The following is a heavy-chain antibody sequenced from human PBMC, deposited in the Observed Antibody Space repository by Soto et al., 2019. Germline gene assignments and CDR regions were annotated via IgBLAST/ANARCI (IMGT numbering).Heavy chain of an antibody. J-gene: IGHJ4*02. CDR2: IIPIFGTA. D-gene: IGHD1-26*01. Sequence: ASVKVSCKASGGTFSSYAISWVRQAPGQGLEWMGGIIPIFGTANYAQKFQGRVTITADESTSTAYMELSSLRSEDTAVYYCARNSGSYQGHFDYWGQGTLVTFSS. CDR3: ARNSGSYQGHFDY. V-gene: IGHV1-69*13. CDR1: GGTFSSYA.